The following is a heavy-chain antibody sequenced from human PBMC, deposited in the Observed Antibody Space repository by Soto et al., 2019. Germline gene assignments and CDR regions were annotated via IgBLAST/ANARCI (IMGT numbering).Heavy chain of an antibody. V-gene: IGHV2-5*02. CDR3: ALSVSARPPQYPWFDP. CDR2: IYWDDDK. Sequence: QITLKESGPTLVKPTQTLTLTCTFSGFSLSTSGVGVGWIRQPPGKALEWLALIYWDDDKRYSPSLKSRLTITKDTSKNQVVLTMTNMDPVDTATYYCALSVSARPPQYPWFDPWGQGTLVTVSS. CDR1: GFSLSTSGVG. J-gene: IGHJ5*02. D-gene: IGHD6-6*01.